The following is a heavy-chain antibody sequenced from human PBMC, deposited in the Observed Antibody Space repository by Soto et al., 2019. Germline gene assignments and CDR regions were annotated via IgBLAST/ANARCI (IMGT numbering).Heavy chain of an antibody. CDR3: ARDKDGNYGIN. CDR2: IYHSGST. J-gene: IGHJ4*02. V-gene: IGHV4-30-2*01. Sequence: TLSLTCAVSGGSISSGGYSWSWIRQPPGKGLEWIGYIYHSGSTYYNPSLKSRVTISVDRSKNQFSLKLSSVTAADTAVYYCARDKDGNYGINWGQGTLVTVSS. D-gene: IGHD4-17*01. CDR1: GGSISSGGYS.